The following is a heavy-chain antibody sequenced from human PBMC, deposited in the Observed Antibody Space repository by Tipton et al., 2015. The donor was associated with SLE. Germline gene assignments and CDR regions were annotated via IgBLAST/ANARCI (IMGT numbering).Heavy chain of an antibody. CDR3: ARAGFSGPFDY. CDR1: GGSISSGSYY. V-gene: IGHV4-61*01. D-gene: IGHD2-15*01. Sequence: TLSLTCTVSGGSISSGSYYWSWIRQPPGKGLEWIGSIYYSGSTNYNPSLKSRVTISVDTSKNQFSLKLSSVTAADTAVYYCARAGFSGPFDYWGQGTLVTVSS. CDR2: IYYSGST. J-gene: IGHJ4*02.